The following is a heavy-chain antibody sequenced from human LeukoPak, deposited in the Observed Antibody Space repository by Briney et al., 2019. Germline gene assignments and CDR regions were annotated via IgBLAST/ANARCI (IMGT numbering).Heavy chain of an antibody. CDR1: SFTFSNYW. CDR3: ARNQRPLDY. Sequence: HAGGSLRLSCAASSFTFSNYWMTWVRQAPGKGLELVVNIKQDGSEKYYVDSVKGRFTISRDNAKNSLYLQMNSLRAEDTAVYYCARNQRPLDYWGQGTLVTVSS. V-gene: IGHV3-7*01. CDR2: IKQDGSEK. J-gene: IGHJ4*02. D-gene: IGHD1-14*01.